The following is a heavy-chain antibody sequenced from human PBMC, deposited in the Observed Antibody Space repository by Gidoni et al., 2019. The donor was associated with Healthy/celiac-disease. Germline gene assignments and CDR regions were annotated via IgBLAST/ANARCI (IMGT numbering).Heavy chain of an antibody. CDR1: GSTFSGSA. D-gene: IGHD2-15*01. J-gene: IGHJ4*02. V-gene: IGHV3-73*02. Sequence: EVQLVESGGGLVQPGGSLKLSCAASGSTFSGSAMHWVRQASGKGLEWVGRIRSKANSYATAYAASVKGRFTISRDDSKNTAYLQMNSLKTEDTAVYYCTRHGGLKWYYFDYWGQGTLVTVSS. CDR2: IRSKANSYAT. CDR3: TRHGGLKWYYFDY.